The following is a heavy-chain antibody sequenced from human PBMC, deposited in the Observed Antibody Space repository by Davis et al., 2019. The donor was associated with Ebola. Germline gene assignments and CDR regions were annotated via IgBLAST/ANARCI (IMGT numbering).Heavy chain of an antibody. V-gene: IGHV4-59*08. CDR1: GGSISDYY. D-gene: IGHD1-26*01. CDR3: ARQNVMQMWERHEFWYFDL. Sequence: SETLSLTCAVSGGSISDYYWNWIRQPPGKGLEWIGNVYYSGSTNYNSSLKGRVTISVDTSKNQFSLKLTSVTAADTAVYYCARQNVMQMWERHEFWYFDLWGRGTLVTVSS. CDR2: VYYSGST. J-gene: IGHJ2*01.